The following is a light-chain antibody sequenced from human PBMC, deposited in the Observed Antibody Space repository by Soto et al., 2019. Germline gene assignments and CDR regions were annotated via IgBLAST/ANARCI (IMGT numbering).Light chain of an antibody. CDR1: SSDIGAYNF. CDR3: SSYGGSNNPWV. Sequence: QSALTQPPSASGSPGQSVTISCTGTSSDIGAYNFVSWYQQHPGKAPQLIIHEVSKRPSGVPDRFSGSKSGNTASLTVSGLQAEDEADYSCSSYGGSNNPWVFGGGTKLTVL. CDR2: EVS. J-gene: IGLJ3*02. V-gene: IGLV2-8*01.